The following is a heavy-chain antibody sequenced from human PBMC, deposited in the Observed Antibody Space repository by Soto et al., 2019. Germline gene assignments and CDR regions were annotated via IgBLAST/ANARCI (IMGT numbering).Heavy chain of an antibody. CDR1: GGSISSGGYY. CDR2: IYYSGST. D-gene: IGHD5-12*01. CDR3: ARVREYSGYAGAFDI. V-gene: IGHV4-31*03. J-gene: IGHJ3*02. Sequence: SETLSLTCTVSGGSISSGGYYWSWIRQHPGKGLEWIGYIYYSGSTYYNPSLKSRVTISVDTSKNQFSLKLSSVTAADTAVYYCARVREYSGYAGAFDIWGQGTMVTVSS.